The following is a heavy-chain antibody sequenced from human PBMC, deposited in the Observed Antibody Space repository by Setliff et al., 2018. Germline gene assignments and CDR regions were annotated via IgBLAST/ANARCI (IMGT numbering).Heavy chain of an antibody. CDR1: GGSIGSSF. J-gene: IGHJ4*02. V-gene: IGHV4-59*01. D-gene: IGHD3-10*01. Sequence: SETLSLTCTVSGGSIGSSFWNWIRQSPGKGLEWIGYKSNRGDTNSNPSLRSRLTMSVDTSKSQFSLNLTSVTAADTAVYYCARRDGSIIYREFFDYWGQRALVTVSS. CDR2: KSNRGDT. CDR3: ARRDGSIIYREFFDY.